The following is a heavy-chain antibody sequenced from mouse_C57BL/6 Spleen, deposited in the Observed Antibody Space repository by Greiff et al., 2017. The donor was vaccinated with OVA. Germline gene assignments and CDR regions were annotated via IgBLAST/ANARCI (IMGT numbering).Heavy chain of an antibody. J-gene: IGHJ2*01. Sequence: EVQRVESGAELVKPGASVKLSCTASGFNIKDYYMPWVKQRTEQGLEWIGRIDPEDGETKYAPTFQGKATITADTSSNTAYLQLSSLTSEDTAVYYCARSGSRTFDYWGQGTTLTVSS. V-gene: IGHV14-2*01. CDR3: ARSGSRTFDY. D-gene: IGHD1-1*01. CDR1: GFNIKDYY. CDR2: IDPEDGET.